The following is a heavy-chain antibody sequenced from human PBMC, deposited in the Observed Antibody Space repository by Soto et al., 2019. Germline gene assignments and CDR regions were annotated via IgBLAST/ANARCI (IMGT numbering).Heavy chain of an antibody. CDR1: GGTFSSYA. D-gene: IGHD5-12*01. Sequence: QVQLVQSGAEVKKPGSSVKVSCKASGGTFSSYAISWVRQAPGQGLEWMGGIIPIFGTANYAQKFQGRVTITAEESTSTGYMELSSLRSEDTAVYYCASYMVATGAFDYWGQGTLVTVSS. CDR2: IIPIFGTA. J-gene: IGHJ4*02. CDR3: ASYMVATGAFDY. V-gene: IGHV1-69*01.